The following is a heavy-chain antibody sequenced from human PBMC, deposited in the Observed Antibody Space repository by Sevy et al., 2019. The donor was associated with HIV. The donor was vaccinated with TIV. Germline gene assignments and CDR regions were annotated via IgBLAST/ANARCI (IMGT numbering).Heavy chain of an antibody. D-gene: IGHD4-17*01. J-gene: IGHJ6*02. CDR2: ISGSDGTI. Sequence: GGSLRLSCAASGFTFSDYYMSWIRQAPGKGLEWVSYISGSDGTIYYADSVKGRFTISRDNAKNSLYLQMNSLRADDTAVYYCARDHVKDGDLGDYYYYAMDVWGQRTTVTVSS. V-gene: IGHV3-11*01. CDR3: ARDHVKDGDLGDYYYYAMDV. CDR1: GFTFSDYY.